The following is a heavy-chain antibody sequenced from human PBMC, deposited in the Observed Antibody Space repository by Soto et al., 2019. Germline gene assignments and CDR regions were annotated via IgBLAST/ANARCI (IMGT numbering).Heavy chain of an antibody. CDR1: GGSVSSSSCY. J-gene: IGHJ5*02. V-gene: IGHV4-61*01. CDR2: IYYSGST. Sequence: SETLSLTCTVSGGSVSSSSCYWGWVSQPPGKGLEWIGYIYYSGSTNYNPSLKSRVTISVDTSKNQFSLKLSSVTAADTAVYYCAREVGATYSVNWFDPWGQGTLVTVSS. D-gene: IGHD1-26*01. CDR3: AREVGATYSVNWFDP.